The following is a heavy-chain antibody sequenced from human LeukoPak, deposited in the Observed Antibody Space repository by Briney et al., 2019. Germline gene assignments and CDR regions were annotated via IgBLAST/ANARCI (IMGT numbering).Heavy chain of an antibody. CDR1: GYTFTSYG. Sequence: ASVKVSCEASGYTFTSYGISWVRQAPGQGLEWMGWISAYNGNTNYAQKLQGRVTMTTDTSTSTAYMELRSLRSDDTAVYYCARSRQLWLYHWFDPWGQGTLVTVSS. J-gene: IGHJ5*02. CDR2: ISAYNGNT. D-gene: IGHD5-18*01. CDR3: ARSRQLWLYHWFDP. V-gene: IGHV1-18*01.